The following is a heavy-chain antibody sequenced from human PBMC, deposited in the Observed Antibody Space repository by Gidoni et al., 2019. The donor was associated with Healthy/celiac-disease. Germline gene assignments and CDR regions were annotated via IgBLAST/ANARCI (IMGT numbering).Heavy chain of an antibody. Sequence: QVQLVESGGGVVQPGRSLRLSCAASVFTFSSYGMHWVRQAPGKGLEWVAVISYDGSNKYYADSVKGRFTISRDNSKNTLYLQMNSLRAEDTAVYYCAKEGLYYGMDVWGQGTTVTVSS. J-gene: IGHJ6*02. CDR3: AKEGLYYGMDV. CDR2: ISYDGSNK. CDR1: VFTFSSYG. V-gene: IGHV3-30*18.